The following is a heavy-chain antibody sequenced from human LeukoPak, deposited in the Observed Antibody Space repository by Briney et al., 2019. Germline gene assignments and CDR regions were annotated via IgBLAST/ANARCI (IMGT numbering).Heavy chain of an antibody. Sequence: SETLSLTCTVSGDSISSYYWSWLRQPPGKRLEWIGYVSNIETTNYSPSLKSRVTISVDTSKNQFSLRLNSVAAADTAVYYCARPPHYYDTSGYSVWGQGTLVTVSS. CDR1: GDSISSYY. D-gene: IGHD3-22*01. CDR2: VSNIETT. J-gene: IGHJ4*02. CDR3: ARPPHYYDTSGYSV. V-gene: IGHV4-59*01.